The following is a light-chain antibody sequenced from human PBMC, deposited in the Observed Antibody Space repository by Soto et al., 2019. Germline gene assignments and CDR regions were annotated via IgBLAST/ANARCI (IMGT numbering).Light chain of an antibody. CDR1: QDISNF. CDR2: DAS. V-gene: IGKV1-33*01. Sequence: DLQMTQSPSSLSASVGDRVTITCQASQDISNFLNWYQQKPGKAPKLLIYDASNLETGVPSRFSGSGSRTDFTFTISSLQPEDIATYYCQQYDNPSLTFGGGTKVEI. CDR3: QQYDNPSLT. J-gene: IGKJ4*01.